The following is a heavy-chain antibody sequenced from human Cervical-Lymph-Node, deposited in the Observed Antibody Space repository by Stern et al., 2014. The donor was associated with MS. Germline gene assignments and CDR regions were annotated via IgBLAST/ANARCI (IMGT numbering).Heavy chain of an antibody. CDR3: VRDGLTGSDY. CDR1: GVSVTSSAYY. Sequence: QVQLQESGPGLLKPSETLSLTCSVSGVSVTSSAYYFSWVRQSSGKGLEWIGHVHYSGKTSYNPSLKSRVSISVDTSKNHFSLRLDSVTAADTAVYYCVRDGLTGSDYWGQGTLVAVSS. V-gene: IGHV4-61*03. CDR2: VHYSGKT. J-gene: IGHJ4*02. D-gene: IGHD1-20*01.